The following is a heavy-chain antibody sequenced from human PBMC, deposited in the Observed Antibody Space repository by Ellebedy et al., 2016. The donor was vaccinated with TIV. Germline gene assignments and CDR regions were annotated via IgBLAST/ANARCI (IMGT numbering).Heavy chain of an antibody. CDR1: GVSISRYY. J-gene: IGHJ4*02. CDR2: IYTSGHT. D-gene: IGHD3-16*01. Sequence: SETLSLTCSVSGVSISRYYWNWIRQSAGKGLEWIGRIYTSGHTDYNPSLRSRVSISVDTPKNQFSLTVISVTAADTAVYYCARDRFGAYYFDSWGQGTRVTVSS. V-gene: IGHV4-4*07. CDR3: ARDRFGAYYFDS.